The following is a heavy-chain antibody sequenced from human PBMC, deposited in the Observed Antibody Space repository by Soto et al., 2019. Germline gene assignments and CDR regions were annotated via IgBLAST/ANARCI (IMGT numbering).Heavy chain of an antibody. Sequence: GGSLRLSCAASGFTFSDYYMSWIRQAPGKGLEWVSYISSSTTYANYADSVRGRFTISRDNAKNLLFLQMNSLRAEDTAVYYCAHRCAGTSCPISYYYGMDVWGQGTTVTVSS. J-gene: IGHJ6*02. CDR1: GFTFSDYY. D-gene: IGHD2-2*01. CDR2: ISSSTTYA. CDR3: AHRCAGTSCPISYYYGMDV. V-gene: IGHV3-11*03.